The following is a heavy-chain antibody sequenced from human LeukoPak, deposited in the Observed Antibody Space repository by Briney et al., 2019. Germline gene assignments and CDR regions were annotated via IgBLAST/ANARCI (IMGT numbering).Heavy chain of an antibody. CDR2: ISGSGIRR. J-gene: IGHJ4*02. D-gene: IGHD3-3*01. V-gene: IGHV3-23*01. CDR3: AKRSGGPSPFDY. Sequence: PGGTLRLSCAASGFTFSSYAVSWVRQAPGKGLEWVSDISGSGIRRNYADSVKGRFTISRDNSKNTLYLQMNSLRAEDTAIYYCAKRSGGPSPFDYWGQGTLVTVSS. CDR1: GFTFSSYA.